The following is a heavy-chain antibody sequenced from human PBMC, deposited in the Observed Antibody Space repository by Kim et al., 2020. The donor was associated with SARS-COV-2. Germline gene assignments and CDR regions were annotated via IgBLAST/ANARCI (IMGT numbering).Heavy chain of an antibody. CDR2: ISRDGIKR. V-gene: IGHV3-30*18. CDR3: AKRTGTASYYGMDV. J-gene: IGHJ6*02. D-gene: IGHD1-1*01. CDR1: GFTFSSYG. Sequence: GSLRLSCAASGFTFSSYGMHWVRQAPGKGLEWVAVISRDGIKRFYIESVKGRFTISRDNSKNTLYLQMNSLRREDTAVYYCAKRTGTASYYGMDVWGQGTTVTVSS.